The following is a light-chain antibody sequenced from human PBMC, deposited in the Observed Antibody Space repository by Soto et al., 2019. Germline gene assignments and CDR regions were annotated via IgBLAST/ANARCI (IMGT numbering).Light chain of an antibody. CDR3: CSYAGSLV. CDR2: EGS. V-gene: IGLV2-23*01. CDR1: SSDVGSYNL. Sequence: QSALTQPASVSGSPGQSITISCTGTSSDVGSYNLVSWYQQHPGKAPKLMIYEGSKRPSGVSNRFSGSKSGNTASLTISGLQAEDEADYYCCSYAGSLVFGGWTQLTVL. J-gene: IGLJ2*01.